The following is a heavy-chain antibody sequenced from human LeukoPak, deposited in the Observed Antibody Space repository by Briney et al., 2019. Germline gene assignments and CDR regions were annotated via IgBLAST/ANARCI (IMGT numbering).Heavy chain of an antibody. CDR2: IYNSGNT. J-gene: IGHJ5*02. CDR1: GGSISSSSYY. V-gene: IGHV4-39*07. Sequence: SETLSLTCTVSGGSISSSSYYWGWIRQPPGKGLEWIGSIYNSGNTCYNPSLKSRVTISVDTSKNQFSLKLSSVTAADTAVYYCASKGYCSGGSCYRNWFDPRGQGTLVTVSS. D-gene: IGHD2-15*01. CDR3: ASKGYCSGGSCYRNWFDP.